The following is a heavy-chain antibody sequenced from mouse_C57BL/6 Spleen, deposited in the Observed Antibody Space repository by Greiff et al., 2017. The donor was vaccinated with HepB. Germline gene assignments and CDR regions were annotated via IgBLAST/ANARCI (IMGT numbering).Heavy chain of an antibody. CDR2: IDPSDSYT. CDR3: ARRGSNYFDY. J-gene: IGHJ2*01. Sequence: QVQLQQPGAELVMPGASVKLSCKASGYTFTIYWMHWVKQRPGQGLEWIGEIDPSDSYTNYNQKFKGKSTLTVDKSSSTAYMQLSSLTSEDSAVYYCARRGSNYFDYWGQGTTLTVSS. CDR1: GYTFTIYW. V-gene: IGHV1-69*01.